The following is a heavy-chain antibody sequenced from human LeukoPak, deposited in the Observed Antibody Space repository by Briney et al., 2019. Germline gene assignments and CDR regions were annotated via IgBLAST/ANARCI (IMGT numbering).Heavy chain of an antibody. D-gene: IGHD3-10*01. CDR2: ISYDGSNK. CDR3: ARGLQSGTQRGYFDY. Sequence: GGSLRLSCAVSGFTFSSYAMHWVRQAPGKGLEWVAVISYDGSNKYYADSVKGRFTISRDNSNNTLYLQMNSLRAEDTAVYCCARGLQSGTQRGYFDYWGQGTLVTVSS. J-gene: IGHJ4*02. CDR1: GFTFSSYA. V-gene: IGHV3-30-3*01.